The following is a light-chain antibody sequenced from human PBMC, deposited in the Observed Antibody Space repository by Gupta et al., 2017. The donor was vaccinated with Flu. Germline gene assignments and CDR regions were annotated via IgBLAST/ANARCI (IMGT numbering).Light chain of an antibody. CDR3: QSYDSSLSALV. CDR2: GNT. CDR1: SPNIGTGYD. J-gene: IGLJ2*01. Sequence: GGSPNIGTGYDVQWYQQLPRTAPKLLIYGNTNRPSGVPDRFSASQSGSSASLVTAGLQAEDEADYYCQSYDSSLSALVFGGGTKLTVL. V-gene: IGLV1-40*01.